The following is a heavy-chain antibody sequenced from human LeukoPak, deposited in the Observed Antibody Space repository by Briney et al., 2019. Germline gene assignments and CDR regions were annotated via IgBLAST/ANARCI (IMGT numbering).Heavy chain of an antibody. D-gene: IGHD3-10*01. J-gene: IGHJ4*02. V-gene: IGHV1-8*03. Sequence: GASVKVSCKASGYTFTSYDINWVRQATGQGLEWMGWMNPNSGNTGYAQKFQGRVTITRNTSISTAYMELSSLRSEDTAVYYCARDGRFGEGLDYWGQGTLVTVSS. CDR2: MNPNSGNT. CDR1: GYTFTSYD. CDR3: ARDGRFGEGLDY.